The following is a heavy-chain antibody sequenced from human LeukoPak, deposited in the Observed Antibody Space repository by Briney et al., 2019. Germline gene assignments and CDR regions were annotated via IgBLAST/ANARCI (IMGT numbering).Heavy chain of an antibody. CDR1: GFRFSDYY. V-gene: IGHV3-11*06. J-gene: IGHJ4*02. Sequence: GGSLRLSCAASGFRFSDYYMSWIRQAPGKGLEWVSYISSRSSYRNYADSVKGRFTISRDNAKNSLFLQLNSLRAEDPAVYYCARKTYYYDSGSYSKSYYFDYWGQGTLVTVSS. D-gene: IGHD3-10*01. CDR3: ARKTYYYDSGSYSKSYYFDY. CDR2: ISSRSSYR.